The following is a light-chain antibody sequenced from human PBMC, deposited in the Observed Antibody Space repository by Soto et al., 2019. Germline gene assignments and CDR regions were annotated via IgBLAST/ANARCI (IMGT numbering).Light chain of an antibody. CDR3: CSYAGSGTDNYV. CDR1: SSDIGTYNL. CDR2: EGI. V-gene: IGLV2-23*01. Sequence: QSALTQPASVSGSPGQSITISCTGTSSDIGTYNLVSWYQHYPGKAPKLMISEGIKRPSGVSNRFSGSKSGNTAFLTISGLQAEDEADYYCCSYAGSGTDNYVFGSGTKLTVL. J-gene: IGLJ1*01.